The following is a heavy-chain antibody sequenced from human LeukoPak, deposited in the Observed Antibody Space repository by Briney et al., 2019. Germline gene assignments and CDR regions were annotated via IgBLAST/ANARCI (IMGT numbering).Heavy chain of an antibody. Sequence: PSETLSLTCTVSGGSINSYYWTWIRQSAGKGLEWIGRMYTSGSTKYSPSFESRVTMSGDASKNQFSLRLNSVTAADTAIYYCARIYSRGWSLDYWGPGTLVTVSS. D-gene: IGHD6-19*01. CDR1: GGSINSYY. CDR2: MYTSGST. CDR3: ARIYSRGWSLDY. J-gene: IGHJ4*02. V-gene: IGHV4-4*07.